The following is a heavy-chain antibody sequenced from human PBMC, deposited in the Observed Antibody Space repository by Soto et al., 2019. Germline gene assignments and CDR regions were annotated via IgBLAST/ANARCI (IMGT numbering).Heavy chain of an antibody. CDR1: GFTFSSYA. J-gene: IGHJ3*02. Sequence: QVQLVESGGGVVQPGRSLRLSCAASGFTFSSYAMHWVRQAPGKGLEWVAVISYDGSNKYYADSVKGRFTISRDNSKNTLYPQMNSLRAEDTAVYYCARVYSSGPMAADAFDIWGQGTMVTVSS. V-gene: IGHV3-30-3*01. CDR3: ARVYSSGPMAADAFDI. D-gene: IGHD6-19*01. CDR2: ISYDGSNK.